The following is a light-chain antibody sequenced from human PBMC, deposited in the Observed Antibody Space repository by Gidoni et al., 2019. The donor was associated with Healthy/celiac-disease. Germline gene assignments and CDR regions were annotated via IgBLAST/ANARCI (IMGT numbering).Light chain of an antibody. Sequence: IQMTQSPSSLSASVGDRVTITCRASQSISSYVNWYQQKPGKAPKLLIYAASSLQSGVPSRFSGSGSGTDFTLTIRSLLHEDFATYDCKKSYTNTFGQGTKLEIK. CDR3: KKSYTNT. V-gene: IGKV1-39*01. J-gene: IGKJ2*01. CDR1: QSISSY. CDR2: AAS.